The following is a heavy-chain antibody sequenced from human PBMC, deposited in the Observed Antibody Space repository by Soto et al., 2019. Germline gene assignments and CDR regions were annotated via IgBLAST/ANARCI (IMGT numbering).Heavy chain of an antibody. V-gene: IGHV3-23*01. D-gene: IGHD6-6*01. CDR2: ITGSGAGS. CDR3: TIHEDPRLYSSSSNADFDY. Sequence: PGGSLRLSCAASGFTFSSYAMNWVRQAPGKGMEWVSGITGSGAGSYYSDSVKGRFTISRDDSKNTAYLQMNSLKTEDTAVYYCTIHEDPRLYSSSSNADFDYWGQGTLVTVSS. CDR1: GFTFSSYA. J-gene: IGHJ4*02.